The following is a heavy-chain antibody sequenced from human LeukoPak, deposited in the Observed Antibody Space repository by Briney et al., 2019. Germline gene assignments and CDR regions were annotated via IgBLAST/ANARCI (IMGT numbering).Heavy chain of an antibody. CDR2: IYHSGST. J-gene: IGHJ4*02. CDR1: GYSISSGYY. D-gene: IGHD3-10*01. V-gene: IGHV4-38-2*01. CDR3: YGITMVRGIDY. Sequence: ASETLSLTCAVSGYSISSGYYWGWIRQPPGKGLEWIGSIYHSGSTYYNPSLKSRVTISVDTSKNQFSLKLSSVTAADTAVYYCYGITMVRGIDYWGQGTLVTVSS.